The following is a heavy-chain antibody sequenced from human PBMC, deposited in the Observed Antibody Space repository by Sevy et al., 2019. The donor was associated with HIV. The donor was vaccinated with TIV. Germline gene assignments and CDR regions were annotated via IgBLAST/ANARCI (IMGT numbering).Heavy chain of an antibody. Sequence: ASVKVCCKASGYSFTGYYIHWVRQAPGQGLEWMGWVNPNGGGTNYEQKFQGRVTMTRDTSISTAYMDLTRLRSDDTAVYYCSRSVFGSWTYLNDYRGQGTLVTVSS. CDR3: SRSVFGSWTYLNDY. D-gene: IGHD3-10*01. CDR2: VNPNGGGT. J-gene: IGHJ4*02. V-gene: IGHV1-2*02. CDR1: GYSFTGYY.